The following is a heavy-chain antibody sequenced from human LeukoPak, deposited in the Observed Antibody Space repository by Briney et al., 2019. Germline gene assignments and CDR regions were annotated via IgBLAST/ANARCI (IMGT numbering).Heavy chain of an antibody. D-gene: IGHD3-10*01. J-gene: IGHJ4*02. Sequence: PGGSLRLSCIASGFTFSNYWMHWVRQAPGKGLVWVSRINSDGSSTSYADSVKGRLTISRDNAKNTLYLQMDSLRAEDTAVYYCAREVGSGNSDRYFDYWGQGTLVTVSS. CDR2: INSDGSST. CDR3: AREVGSGNSDRYFDY. CDR1: GFTFSNYW. V-gene: IGHV3-74*01.